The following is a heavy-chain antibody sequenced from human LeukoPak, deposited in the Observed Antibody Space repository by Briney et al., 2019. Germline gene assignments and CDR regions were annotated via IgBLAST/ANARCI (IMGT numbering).Heavy chain of an antibody. D-gene: IGHD6-13*01. V-gene: IGHV3-23*01. Sequence: GGSLRLSCAASGFTFSSYAMSWVRQAPGKGLEWVSGISGSGDRTYYADSVKGRFTISRDNSKNTLYLQMNSLRAEDTAVYYCASPGGESGYSSSWFDAFDIWGQGTMVTVSS. CDR1: GFTFSSYA. CDR3: ASPGGESGYSSSWFDAFDI. J-gene: IGHJ3*02. CDR2: ISGSGDRT.